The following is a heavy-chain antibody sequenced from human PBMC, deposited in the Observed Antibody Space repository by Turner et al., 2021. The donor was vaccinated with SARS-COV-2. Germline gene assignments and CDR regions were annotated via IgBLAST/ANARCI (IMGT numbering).Heavy chain of an antibody. CDR3: ARDCSSTNCYRSGFNY. V-gene: IGHV3-7*03. Sequence: EVQLVESGGGLVQPGGSLRLPCAASGFTFTNHWIGWVRQAPGEGLEWVAIISQDGSQKNYVDSLRGRFTISRDNAKQSLYLQMNSLRADDTAVYYCARDCSSTNCYRSGFNYWGQGTLVTVSS. CDR1: GFTFTNHW. D-gene: IGHD2-2*02. J-gene: IGHJ4*02. CDR2: ISQDGSQK.